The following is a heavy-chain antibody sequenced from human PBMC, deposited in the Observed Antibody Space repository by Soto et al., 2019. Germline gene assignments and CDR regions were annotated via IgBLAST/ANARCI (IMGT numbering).Heavy chain of an antibody. V-gene: IGHV1-46*01. CDR3: ARDGVSVGYCISTSCYAGVAYYYYGMDV. J-gene: IGHJ6*02. CDR1: GYTFTSYY. D-gene: IGHD2-2*01. Sequence: ASVKVSCKASGYTFTSYYMHWVRQAPGQGLEWMGIINPSGGSTSYAQKFQGRVTITRDTSASTAYMELSSLRAEDTAVYYCARDGVSVGYCISTSCYAGVAYYYYGMDVWGQGTTVTVSS. CDR2: INPSGGST.